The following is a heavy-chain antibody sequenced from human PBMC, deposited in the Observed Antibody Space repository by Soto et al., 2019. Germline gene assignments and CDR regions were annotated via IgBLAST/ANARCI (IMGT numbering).Heavy chain of an antibody. D-gene: IGHD1-26*01. CDR1: GFSFSSYG. Sequence: GLSCAASGFSFSSYGMEWVRLAPGKGLEWVAATTYDGGIKHYVDSVKGRFTISRDNSKNMLFLQMNSLRPDDTAVYYCARAPSGSYPEFDYWGQGTLVTVSS. J-gene: IGHJ4*02. CDR3: ARAPSGSYPEFDY. CDR2: TTYDGGIK. V-gene: IGHV3-30*03.